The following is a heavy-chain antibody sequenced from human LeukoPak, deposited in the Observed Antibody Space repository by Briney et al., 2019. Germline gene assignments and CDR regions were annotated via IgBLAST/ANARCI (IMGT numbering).Heavy chain of an antibody. CDR3: ARGPTMVRGFDP. D-gene: IGHD3-10*01. Sequence: SETLSLTCAVYGGSFSGYYWSWIRQPPGKGLEWVGEINHSGSTNYNPSLKRRVTISVDTSKNQFSLKLSSVTAADTAVYYCARGPTMVRGFDPWGQGTLVTVSS. CDR1: GGSFSGYY. V-gene: IGHV4-34*01. J-gene: IGHJ5*02. CDR2: INHSGST.